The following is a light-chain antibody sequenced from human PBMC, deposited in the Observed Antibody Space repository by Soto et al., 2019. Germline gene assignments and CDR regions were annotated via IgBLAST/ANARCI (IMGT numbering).Light chain of an antibody. J-gene: IGLJ2*01. V-gene: IGLV2-14*01. CDR1: NSDIGGYKY. Sequence: QSALTQPASVSGSPGQSITISCTGTNSDIGGYKYVSWYQQQPGKAPKLLIYEGSKLPSGVSNRFSASTSGNTASLTISGLQAEDEADYYCLSYTSSTTLVFGGGTKVTVL. CDR3: LSYTSSTTLV. CDR2: EGS.